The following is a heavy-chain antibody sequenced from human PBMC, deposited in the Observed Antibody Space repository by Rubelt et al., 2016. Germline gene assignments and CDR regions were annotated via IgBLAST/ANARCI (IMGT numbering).Heavy chain of an antibody. D-gene: IGHD3-3*01. Sequence: PGGSLRLSCAASGFTFSTYGMTWVRQAPRKGLEWVSIIYSGVTTYYTDSGRGRFTISRDNSENTLYLPMNSLRAEDTAIYYCARWSVTYYDHWGQGTLVTVSS. V-gene: IGHV3-53*01. CDR2: IYSGVTT. CDR3: ARWSVTYYDH. J-gene: IGHJ4*02. CDR1: GFTFSTYG.